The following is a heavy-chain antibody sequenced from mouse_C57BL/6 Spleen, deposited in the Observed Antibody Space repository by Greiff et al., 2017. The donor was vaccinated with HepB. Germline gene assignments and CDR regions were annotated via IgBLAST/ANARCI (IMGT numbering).Heavy chain of an antibody. CDR3: ARPISGVYGNYFDY. V-gene: IGHV5-16*01. CDR2: INYDGSST. D-gene: IGHD2-1*01. CDR1: GFTFSDYY. Sequence: EVKLVESEGGLVQPGSSMKLSCTASGFTFSDYYMAWVRQVPEKGLEWVANINYDGSSTYYLDSLKSRFIISRDNAKNILYLQMSSLKSEDTATYYCARPISGVYGNYFDYWGQGTTLTVSS. J-gene: IGHJ2*01.